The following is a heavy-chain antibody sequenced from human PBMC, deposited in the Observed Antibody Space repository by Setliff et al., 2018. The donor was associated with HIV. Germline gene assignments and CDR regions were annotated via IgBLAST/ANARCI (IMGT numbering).Heavy chain of an antibody. CDR1: GGSFNDYY. CDR2: IAHSGST. J-gene: IGHJ4*02. Sequence: SETLSLTCAVYGGSFNDYYWTWIGQPQVKGLECIGEIAHSGSTKYHASFKSRVTISMDTSKNQISLKLSAVTAAYTAAYYCARGLTDYGSWSYLPLGYWGQGTLVTVSS. CDR3: ARGLTDYGSWSYLPLGY. D-gene: IGHD3-10*01. V-gene: IGHV4-34*01.